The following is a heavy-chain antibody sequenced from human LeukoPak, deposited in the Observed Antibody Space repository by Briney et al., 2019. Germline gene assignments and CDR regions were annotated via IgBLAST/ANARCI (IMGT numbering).Heavy chain of an antibody. CDR3: ARDLGYSSGPNY. D-gene: IGHD6-19*01. V-gene: IGHV3-30*02. J-gene: IGHJ4*02. CDR1: GFTFSSCG. CDR2: IRYDGSNK. Sequence: GGSLRLSCAASGFTFSSCGMHWVRQAPGKGLEWVAFIRYDGSNKYYADSVKGRFTISRDNSKNTLYLQMNSLRAEDTAVYYCARDLGYSSGPNYWGQGTRVTVSS.